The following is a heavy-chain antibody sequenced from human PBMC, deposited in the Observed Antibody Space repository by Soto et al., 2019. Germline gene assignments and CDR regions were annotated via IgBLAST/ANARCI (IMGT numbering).Heavy chain of an antibody. V-gene: IGHV3-74*01. CDR2: IDSGGST. Sequence: PGGSLRLSCAASGFTFGPFWMHWVRQAPGKGLVWLSHIDSGGSTYYADSVKGRFTISRDNSKSTLYLQMNSLRAEDTALYYCAKGRSYYYYYGVDVWGQGTTVTVSS. CDR1: GFTFGPFW. CDR3: AKGRSYYYYYGVDV. J-gene: IGHJ6*02.